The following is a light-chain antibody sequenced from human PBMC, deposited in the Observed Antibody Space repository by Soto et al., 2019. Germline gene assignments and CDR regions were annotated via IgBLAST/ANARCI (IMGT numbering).Light chain of an antibody. CDR1: QSVSSN. CDR2: GAS. CDR3: QQYNNWPPLT. Sequence: IVMTQSPATLSVSPGERATLSCRASQSVSSNLAWYQQKPGQAPRLLIYGASTRATGIPARFSGSGSDTEITLTISSLQSEDVAVYYCQQYNNWPPLTFGGGTKVEIK. V-gene: IGKV3-15*01. J-gene: IGKJ4*01.